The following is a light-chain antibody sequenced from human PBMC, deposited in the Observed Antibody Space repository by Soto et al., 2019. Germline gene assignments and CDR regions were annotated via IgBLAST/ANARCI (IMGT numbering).Light chain of an antibody. V-gene: IGKV2-30*01. Sequence: DVVLTQSPLSLPVTLGQPASISCRSSQSLLNRDGDTFLNWFQQRPGQSPRRLIYLVSNRDSGVPDRFSGSGSGADFTLKISRVEAEDLGVYYCMQATHWPGTFGQGTKLEIK. J-gene: IGKJ2*01. CDR3: MQATHWPGT. CDR1: QSLLNRDGDTF. CDR2: LVS.